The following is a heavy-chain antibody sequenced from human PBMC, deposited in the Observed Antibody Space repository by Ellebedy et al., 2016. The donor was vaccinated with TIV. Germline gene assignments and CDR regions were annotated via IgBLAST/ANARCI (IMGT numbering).Heavy chain of an antibody. V-gene: IGHV3-53*01. CDR1: GFTVSSNY. CDR2: IHSGGRT. J-gene: IGHJ6*03. Sequence: GESLKISCAASGFTVSSNYMSWVRQAPGKGLEWVAVIHSGGRTKYSDSVKGRFTISRDNSNNTLYLQMNSLRAEDTAVYSCARGNPWFGELFGYMDVWGKGTTVTVSS. CDR3: ARGNPWFGELFGYMDV. D-gene: IGHD3-10*01.